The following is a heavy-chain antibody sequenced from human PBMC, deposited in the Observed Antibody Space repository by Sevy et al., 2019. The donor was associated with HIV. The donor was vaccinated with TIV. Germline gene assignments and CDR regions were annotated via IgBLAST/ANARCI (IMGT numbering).Heavy chain of an antibody. D-gene: IGHD3-3*01. V-gene: IGHV3-33*06. CDR3: AKESGVGYKRKLYFYYYHMAV. CDR1: GFTFRDYG. Sequence: GGSLRLSCVTSGFTFRDYGMYWVRQAPGKGLEWVATIYYDGSNKNYGDSVKGRFTVSRDNPGNTLYLQMNSLRVGDSGVYYCAKESGVGYKRKLYFYYYHMAVWGKGTTVTVSS. J-gene: IGHJ6*03. CDR2: IYYDGSNK.